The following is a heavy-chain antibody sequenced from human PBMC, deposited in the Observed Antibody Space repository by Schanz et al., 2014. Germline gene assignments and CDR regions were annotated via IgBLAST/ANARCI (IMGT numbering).Heavy chain of an antibody. V-gene: IGHV3-9*01. D-gene: IGHD5-12*01. J-gene: IGHJ3*02. Sequence: QLVESGGGVVQPGTSLRLSCTISGFSFSRYGMHWVRQAPWKGLEWVSSISWNSGSVAYADSVKGRFTISRDDAKNSLYLQMNSLRAEDTALYYCARWRVGGLNILADDYDIWGQGTEVIVSS. CDR1: GFSFSRYG. CDR3: ARWRVGGLNILADDYDI. CDR2: ISWNSGSV.